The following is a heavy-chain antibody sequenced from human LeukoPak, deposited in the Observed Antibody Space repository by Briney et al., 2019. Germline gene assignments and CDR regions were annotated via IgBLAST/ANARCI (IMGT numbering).Heavy chain of an antibody. D-gene: IGHD3-22*01. CDR1: GGSISSYY. V-gene: IGHV4-59*01. J-gene: IGHJ5*02. CDR2: IYYSGST. CDR3: ARGESSGSNWFDP. Sequence: SETLSLTCTVSGGSISSYYWSWIRQPPGKGLEWIGYIYYSGSTNYNPSLKSRVTISVDTSKNQFSLKLTSVTAADTAVYYCARGESSGSNWFDPWGQGTLVTVSS.